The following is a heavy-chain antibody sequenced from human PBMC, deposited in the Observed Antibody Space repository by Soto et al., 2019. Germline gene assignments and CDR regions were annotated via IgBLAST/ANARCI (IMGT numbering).Heavy chain of an antibody. D-gene: IGHD5-12*01. CDR3: AKTGASSGYDYRPFDY. CDR2: ISGSGGST. CDR1: GFTFSSYA. Sequence: GGSLRLSCAASGFTFSSYAMSWVRQAPGKGLEWVSAISGSGGSTYYADYVKGRFTISRDNSKNTLYLQMNSLRAEDTAVYYCAKTGASSGYDYRPFDYWGQGTLVTVSS. J-gene: IGHJ4*02. V-gene: IGHV3-23*01.